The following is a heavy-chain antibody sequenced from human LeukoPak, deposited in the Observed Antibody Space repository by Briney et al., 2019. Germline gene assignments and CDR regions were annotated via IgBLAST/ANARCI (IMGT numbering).Heavy chain of an antibody. Sequence: QSGGSLRLSCAASGFTFSSYWMSWVRQAPGKGLEWVANIKQDGSEKYYVDSVKGRFTISRDNAKNSLYLQMNSLRAEDTAVYYCARVGGVRGAPGAFDIWGQGTMVTVSS. V-gene: IGHV3-7*01. CDR2: IKQDGSEK. CDR1: GFTFSSYW. D-gene: IGHD3-10*01. CDR3: ARVGGVRGAPGAFDI. J-gene: IGHJ3*02.